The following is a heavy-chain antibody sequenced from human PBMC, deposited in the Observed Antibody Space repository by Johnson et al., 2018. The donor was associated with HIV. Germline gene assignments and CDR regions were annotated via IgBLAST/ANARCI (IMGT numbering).Heavy chain of an antibody. CDR2: ISSSGRTI. D-gene: IGHD6-19*01. CDR1: GFTFGDYY. V-gene: IGHV3-11*04. CDR3: ARGQWLVPGAFDI. Sequence: QVQLVESGGGLVKPGGSLRLSCAASGFTFGDYYMSWIRQAPGKGLEWVSHISSSGRTIYYVDSVKGRFTISRDNTKNALYLQMNSVRDDDTAVYYCARGQWLVPGAFDIWGQGTMVTVSS. J-gene: IGHJ3*02.